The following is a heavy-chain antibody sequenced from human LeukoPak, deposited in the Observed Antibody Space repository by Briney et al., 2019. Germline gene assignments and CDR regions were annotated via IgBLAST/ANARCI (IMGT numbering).Heavy chain of an antibody. CDR2: INPSGGTT. D-gene: IGHD1-26*01. CDR3: ARGGFGLGVGSTKGLNWLDP. J-gene: IGHJ5*02. CDR1: GYTSSNYY. Sequence: AASVKVSCKASGYTSSNYYMHWVRQAPGQGLEWMGMINPSGGTTSYAQKFRGRVTMTSDTSTSTVYMELRSLRSEETAVYYCARGGFGLGVGSTKGLNWLDPWGQGTLVTVSS. V-gene: IGHV1-46*01.